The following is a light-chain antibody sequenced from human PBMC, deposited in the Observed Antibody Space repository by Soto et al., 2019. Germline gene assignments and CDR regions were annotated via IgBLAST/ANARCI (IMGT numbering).Light chain of an antibody. CDR2: GAS. CDR1: QSVSSSY. J-gene: IGKJ1*01. V-gene: IGKV3-20*01. CDR3: QQYGRSLWT. Sequence: EIGLTQSPGTLSLSPGERATLSCRASQSVSSSYLAWYQQKPGQAPRLLIYGASSRATGIPDRFSGNGSGTDFTLTISRLEPEDFAVYYCQQYGRSLWTFGQGTKVEIK.